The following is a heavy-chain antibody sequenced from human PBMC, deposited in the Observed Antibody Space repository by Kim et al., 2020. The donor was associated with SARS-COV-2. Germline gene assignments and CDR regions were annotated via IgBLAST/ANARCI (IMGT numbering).Heavy chain of an antibody. D-gene: IGHD4-17*01. V-gene: IGHV3-11*04. CDR3: ARDLESNDYGGNSADY. J-gene: IGHJ4*02. Sequence: SVNGPLTISRDNAKNTLYLQMNSLRAEDTAVYYCARDLESNDYGGNSADYWGQGTLVTVSS.